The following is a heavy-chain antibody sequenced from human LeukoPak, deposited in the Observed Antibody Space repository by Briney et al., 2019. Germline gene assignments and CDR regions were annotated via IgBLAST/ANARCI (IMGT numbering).Heavy chain of an antibody. CDR1: GFTFSSYG. V-gene: IGHV3-30*04. CDR2: ISYDGSNK. Sequence: GGSLRLSCAASGFTFSSYGMHWVRQAPGKGLEWVAVISYDGSNKYYADSVKGRFTISRDNSKNTLYLQMNSLRAEDTAVYYCARVDQLWFGELLEDYWGQGTLVTVSS. J-gene: IGHJ4*02. D-gene: IGHD3-10*01. CDR3: ARVDQLWFGELLEDY.